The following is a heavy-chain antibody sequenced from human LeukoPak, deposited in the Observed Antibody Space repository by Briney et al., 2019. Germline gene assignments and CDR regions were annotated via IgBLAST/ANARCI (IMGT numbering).Heavy chain of an antibody. CDR1: GFTFSNAW. CDR2: INSDGSST. V-gene: IGHV3-74*01. D-gene: IGHD3-10*01. Sequence: GRSLRLSCAASGFTFSNAWMHWVRQAPGKGLVWVSRINSDGSSTTYADSVKGRFTISRDNSKNTLYLQMGSLRAEDMAVYYCARGVGTTGYYGMDVWGQGTTVTVSS. CDR3: ARGVGTTGYYGMDV. J-gene: IGHJ6*02.